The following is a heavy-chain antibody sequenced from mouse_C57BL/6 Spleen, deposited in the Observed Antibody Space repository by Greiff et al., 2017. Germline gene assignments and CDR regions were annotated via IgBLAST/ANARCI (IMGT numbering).Heavy chain of an antibody. CDR2: IYPGSGST. CDR1: GYPFTSYW. CDR3: ARRDDYDDEDYFDY. J-gene: IGHJ2*01. D-gene: IGHD2-4*01. Sequence: QVQLQQPGAELVKPGASVKMSCKASGYPFTSYWITWVKQRPGQGLEWIGDIYPGSGSTNYNEKFKSKATLTVATSSSTAYMQLSSLTSEVTAVYYCARRDDYDDEDYFDYWGQGTTLTVSS. V-gene: IGHV1-55*01.